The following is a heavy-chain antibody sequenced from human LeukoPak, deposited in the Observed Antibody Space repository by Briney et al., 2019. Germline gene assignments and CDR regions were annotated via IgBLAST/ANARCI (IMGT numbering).Heavy chain of an antibody. V-gene: IGHV4-34*10. CDR1: VGSFSGYY. Sequence: SETLSLTCAVYVGSFSGYYWSWIRQPPGKGLEWVGEINHGGSTNYNPSLRSRITMSVDTSKNQFSLKLSSVTAADTAVYYCARLLGCSSTSCSPREGWFDPWGQGTLVTVSS. CDR2: INHGGST. D-gene: IGHD2-2*01. J-gene: IGHJ5*02. CDR3: ARLLGCSSTSCSPREGWFDP.